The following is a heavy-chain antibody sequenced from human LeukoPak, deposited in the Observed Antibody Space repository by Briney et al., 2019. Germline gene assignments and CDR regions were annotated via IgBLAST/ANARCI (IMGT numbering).Heavy chain of an antibody. D-gene: IGHD3-22*01. J-gene: IGHJ4*02. CDR1: GYTFTSYY. CDR2: INPSGGST. V-gene: IGHV1-46*01. Sequence: ASVKVSCNVSGYTFTSYYMHWVRQAPGQGLEWMGIINPSGGSTSYAQKFQGRVTMTRDTSTSTVYMELSSLRSEDTAVYYCARDGVPYYDSSGYHFDYWGQGTLVTVSS. CDR3: ARDGVPYYDSSGYHFDY.